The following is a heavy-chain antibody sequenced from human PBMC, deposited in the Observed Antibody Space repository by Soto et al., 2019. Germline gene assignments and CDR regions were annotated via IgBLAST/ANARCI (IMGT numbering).Heavy chain of an antibody. CDR3: AGDGYNYGRRYYYGMDV. Sequence: SVKVSCKASGGTFSSYAISWVRQAPGQGLEWMGGIIPIFGTANYAQKFQGRVTITADESTSTAYMELSSLRSEDTAVYYCAGDGYNYGRRYYYGMDVWGQGTTVTVSS. J-gene: IGHJ6*02. CDR2: IIPIFGTA. CDR1: GGTFSSYA. D-gene: IGHD5-12*01. V-gene: IGHV1-69*13.